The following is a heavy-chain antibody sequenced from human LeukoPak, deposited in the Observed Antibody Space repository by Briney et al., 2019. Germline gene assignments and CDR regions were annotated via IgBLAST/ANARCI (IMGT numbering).Heavy chain of an antibody. D-gene: IGHD5-18*01. V-gene: IGHV1-8*01. J-gene: IGHJ4*02. CDR2: MNPNSGNT. Sequence: ASVTVSCKSSGYTFTNYDINWVRQATGQGLEWMGWMNPNSGNTGYLQKFQGRVTMTMNTSISTAYMELSSLRSEDTAVYYCARALTPASGYSYGSWGQGTLVIVSS. CDR3: ARALTPASGYSYGS. CDR1: GYTFTNYD.